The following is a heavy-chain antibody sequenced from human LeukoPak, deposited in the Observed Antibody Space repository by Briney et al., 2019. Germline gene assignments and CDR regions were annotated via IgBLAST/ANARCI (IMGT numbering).Heavy chain of an antibody. Sequence: GGSLRLSCAASGFTFSSHARGWVRQAPGKGLEWVSAIGGSGGSTYYADSVKGRFTISRDNSKNTLYLQMNSLRAEDTALYYCARAPGVVAFHYFDYWGQGTLVTVSS. D-gene: IGHD3-3*01. V-gene: IGHV3-23*01. CDR1: GFTFSSHA. CDR2: IGGSGGST. CDR3: ARAPGVVAFHYFDY. J-gene: IGHJ4*02.